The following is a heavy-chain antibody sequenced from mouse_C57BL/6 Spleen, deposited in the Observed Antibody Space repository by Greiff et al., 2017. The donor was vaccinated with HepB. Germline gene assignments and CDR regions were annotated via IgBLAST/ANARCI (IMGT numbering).Heavy chain of an antibody. CDR2: INPGSGGT. V-gene: IGHV1-54*01. CDR3: ARGGLYDFYFDY. CDR1: GYAFTNYL. D-gene: IGHD2-3*01. J-gene: IGHJ2*01. Sequence: VQLQESGAELVRPGTSVKVSCKASGYAFTNYLIEWVKQRPGQGLEWIGVINPGSGGTNYNEKLKGKATLTADKSSSTAYMQLSSLTSEDSAVYFCARGGLYDFYFDYWGQGTTLTVSS.